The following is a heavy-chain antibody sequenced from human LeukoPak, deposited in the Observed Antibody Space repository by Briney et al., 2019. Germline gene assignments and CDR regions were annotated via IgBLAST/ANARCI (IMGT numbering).Heavy chain of an antibody. D-gene: IGHD6-19*01. CDR3: ARIPYSSGWGYFDY. Sequence: SQTLSLTCTVSGGSISSGSYYWSWIRQPAGKGLEWIGRIYTSGSTNYNPSLKSRVTISVDTSKNQFSLKLSSVTAADTAVYYCARIPYSSGWGYFDYWGQGTLVTVSS. CDR2: IYTSGST. V-gene: IGHV4-61*02. CDR1: GGSISSGSYY. J-gene: IGHJ4*02.